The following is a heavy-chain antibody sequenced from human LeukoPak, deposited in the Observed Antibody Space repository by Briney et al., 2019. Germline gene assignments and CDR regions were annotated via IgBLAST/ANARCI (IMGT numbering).Heavy chain of an antibody. CDR1: GFTFSSYW. V-gene: IGHV3-7*01. CDR3: ARTSSIAARRPFHY. D-gene: IGHD6-6*01. Sequence: GGSLRLSCAASGFTFSSYWMSWVRQAPGKGLEWVANIKQDGSEKYYVDSVKGRFTISRDNAKNSLYLQMNSLRAEDTAVYYCARTSSIAARRPFHYWGQGTLVTVSS. J-gene: IGHJ4*02. CDR2: IKQDGSEK.